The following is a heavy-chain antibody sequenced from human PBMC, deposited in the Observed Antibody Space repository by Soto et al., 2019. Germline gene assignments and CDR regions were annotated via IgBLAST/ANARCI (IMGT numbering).Heavy chain of an antibody. Sequence: KPSETLSLTCTVSGGSISSSSYYWGWIRQPAGKGLEWIGSIYYSGSTYYNPSLKSRVTISVDTSKNQFSLKLSSVTAADTAVYYCARHYYDFWSGYPDWFDPWGQGTLVTVSS. CDR3: ARHYYDFWSGYPDWFDP. CDR1: GGSISSSSYY. J-gene: IGHJ5*02. D-gene: IGHD3-3*01. V-gene: IGHV4-39*01. CDR2: IYYSGST.